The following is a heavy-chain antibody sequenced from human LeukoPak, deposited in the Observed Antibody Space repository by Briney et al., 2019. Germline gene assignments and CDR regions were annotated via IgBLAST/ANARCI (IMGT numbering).Heavy chain of an antibody. D-gene: IGHD3-10*01. Sequence: PSGTLSLTCAVSGGSISSSNWWSWVRQPPGKGLEWIGEIYHSGSANYNPSLKSRVTISVDKSKNQFSLKLSSVTAADTAVYYCARDGSGSYYTGSNYFDYWGQGTLVTVSS. V-gene: IGHV4-4*02. CDR2: IYHSGSA. J-gene: IGHJ4*02. CDR1: GGSISSSNW. CDR3: ARDGSGSYYTGSNYFDY.